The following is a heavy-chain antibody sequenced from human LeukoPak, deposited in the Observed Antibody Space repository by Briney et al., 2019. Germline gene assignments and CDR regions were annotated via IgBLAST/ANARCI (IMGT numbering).Heavy chain of an antibody. Sequence: PGGSLRLSCAASGFTFSSYWMSWVRQAPGKGLEWVANIKQDGSEKYYVDSAKGRFTISRDNAKNSLYLQMNSLGAEDTAVYYCARERIDIVGATTAAFDIWGQGTMVTVSS. CDR1: GFTFSSYW. CDR3: ARERIDIVGATTAAFDI. CDR2: IKQDGSEK. D-gene: IGHD1-26*01. V-gene: IGHV3-7*01. J-gene: IGHJ3*02.